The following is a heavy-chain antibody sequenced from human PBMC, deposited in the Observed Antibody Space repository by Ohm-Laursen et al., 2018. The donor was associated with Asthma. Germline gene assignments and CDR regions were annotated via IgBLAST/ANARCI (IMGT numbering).Heavy chain of an antibody. Sequence: GASVKVSCKASGYTFTSYGISWVRQAPGQGLEWIGWISAYNGNTNYAQKLQGRVTMTTDTSTSTAYMELRSLRSDDTAVYYCARDHYYDSSGTGGYWGQGTLVTVSS. D-gene: IGHD3-22*01. V-gene: IGHV1-18*04. CDR2: ISAYNGNT. CDR3: ARDHYYDSSGTGGY. CDR1: GYTFTSYG. J-gene: IGHJ4*02.